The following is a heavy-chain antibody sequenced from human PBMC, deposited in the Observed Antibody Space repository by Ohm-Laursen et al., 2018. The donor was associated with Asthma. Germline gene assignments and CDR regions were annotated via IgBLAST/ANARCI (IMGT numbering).Heavy chain of an antibody. CDR2: ISSGSSYI. J-gene: IGHJ6*02. D-gene: IGHD6-6*01. CDR3: AKDLLMGSSSSRGMDV. Sequence: GSLRLSCSASGFTFSSYSMNWVRQAPGKGLEWVSSISSGSSYIYYTDSVKGRFTISRDNAKNSLYLQMNSLRDEDTAVYYCAKDLLMGSSSSRGMDVWGQGTTVTVSS. V-gene: IGHV3-21*01. CDR1: GFTFSSYS.